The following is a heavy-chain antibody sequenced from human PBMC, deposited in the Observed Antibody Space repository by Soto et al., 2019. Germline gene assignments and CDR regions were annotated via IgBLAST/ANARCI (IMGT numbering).Heavy chain of an antibody. CDR1: GGSISSGGYY. V-gene: IGHV4-31*03. Sequence: QVQLQESGPGLVKPSQTLSLTCTVSGGSISSGGYYWSWIRQHPGKGLEWIGYMFYSGSTYYNPSLKSRVTISVDPSKHQFSLKLSSVTAADTAVYYCARERSENYFDYWGQGTLVTVSS. CDR2: MFYSGST. CDR3: ARERSENYFDY. D-gene: IGHD4-17*01. J-gene: IGHJ4*02.